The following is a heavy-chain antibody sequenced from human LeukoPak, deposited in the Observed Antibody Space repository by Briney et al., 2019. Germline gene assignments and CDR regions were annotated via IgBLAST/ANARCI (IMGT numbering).Heavy chain of an antibody. J-gene: IGHJ4*02. Sequence: PGGSLRLSCAASGFTFSSYAMHWVRQAPGKGLEWVAAISHDGSNKYYADSVKGRFTISRDNSKNTLYVQMNSLRVEDTAVYYCARVDCSGGSCYLRPFDYWGQGTLVTVSS. V-gene: IGHV3-30-3*01. CDR1: GFTFSSYA. CDR3: ARVDCSGGSCYLRPFDY. D-gene: IGHD2-15*01. CDR2: ISHDGSNK.